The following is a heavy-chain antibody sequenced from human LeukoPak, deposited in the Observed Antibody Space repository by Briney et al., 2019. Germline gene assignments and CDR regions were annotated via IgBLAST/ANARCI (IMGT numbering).Heavy chain of an antibody. CDR1: GFTFSSHA. D-gene: IGHD3-3*01. J-gene: IGHJ3*02. V-gene: IGHV3-23*01. CDR2: ISGSGGST. CDR3: ATDRSDYDFWSGYYTPIRGAFDI. Sequence: GGSLRLSCAASGFTFSSHAMSWVRQAPGKGLEWVSAISGSGGSTYYADSVKGRFTISRDNSKNTLYLQMNSLRAEDTAVYYCATDRSDYDFWSGYYTPIRGAFDIWGQGTMVTVSS.